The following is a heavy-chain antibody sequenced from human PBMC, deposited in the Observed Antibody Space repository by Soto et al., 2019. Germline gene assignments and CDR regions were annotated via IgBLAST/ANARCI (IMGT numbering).Heavy chain of an antibody. CDR3: ASWNIKEYYFDD. CDR1: GGSISSGGYS. CDR2: IYHSGST. Sequence: SETLSLTCAVSGGSISSGGYSWSWIRQPPGKGLEWIGYIYHSGSTYYNPSLKSRVTISVDGSKNQFSLKLSSVTAADTAVYYCASWNIKEYYFDDWGQGTLVIVSS. D-gene: IGHD1-1*01. J-gene: IGHJ4*02. V-gene: IGHV4-30-2*01.